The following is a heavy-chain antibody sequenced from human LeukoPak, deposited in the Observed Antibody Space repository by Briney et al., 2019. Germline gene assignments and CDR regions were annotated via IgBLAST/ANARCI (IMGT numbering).Heavy chain of an antibody. Sequence: GGSLRLSCAASGFTLKSFGMHWVRQAPGKGLEWVAIIAYDGNYKHYADSVKGRFTMSRDNSKSTLSLQMNSLRPDDTAVYYCAKDLGSGLPPDGFDIWGQGTLVTVSS. CDR2: IAYDGNYK. CDR1: GFTLKSFG. D-gene: IGHD3-16*01. J-gene: IGHJ3*02. CDR3: AKDLGSGLPPDGFDI. V-gene: IGHV3-30*18.